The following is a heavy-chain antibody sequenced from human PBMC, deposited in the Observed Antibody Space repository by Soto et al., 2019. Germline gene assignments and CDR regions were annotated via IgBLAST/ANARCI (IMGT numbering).Heavy chain of an antibody. Sequence: QVRLVESGGGVAQPGRSLTLSCEASGFSFGHYGMHWVRQAPGKRLEWVASTSYEGSKKYYGESVKGRFTISRDNSRKTLYLRMSRLRMDYTADYYWSRDDREYSYGLYWSMDVWGRGTLVTVSS. CDR3: SRDDREYSYGLYWSMDV. V-gene: IGHV3-30*03. J-gene: IGHJ2*01. CDR1: GFSFGHYG. D-gene: IGHD5-18*01. CDR2: TSYEGSKK.